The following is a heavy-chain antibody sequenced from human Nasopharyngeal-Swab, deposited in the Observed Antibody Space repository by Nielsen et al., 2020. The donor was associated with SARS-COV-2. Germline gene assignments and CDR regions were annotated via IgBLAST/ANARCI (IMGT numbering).Heavy chain of an antibody. CDR3: ARCSGWDRRNDY. V-gene: IGHV4-4*02. Sequence: WIRQPPGKGLEWIGEIYHSGSTNYNPSLKSRVTISVDKSKNQFSLKLSSVTAADTAVYYCARCSGWDRRNDYWGPGTLVTVSS. J-gene: IGHJ4*02. D-gene: IGHD6-19*01. CDR2: IYHSGST.